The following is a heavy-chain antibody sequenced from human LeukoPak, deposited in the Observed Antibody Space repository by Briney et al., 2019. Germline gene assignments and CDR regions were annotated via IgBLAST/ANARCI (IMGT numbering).Heavy chain of an antibody. Sequence: ASVKVSCKASGYTFTSYGISWVRQAPGQGLEWMGWISAYNGNTNYAQKLQGRVTMTTDTSTSTAYMELRSLRSDDTAVYYCAKDFSYDSSESFDYWGQGTLVTVSS. CDR2: ISAYNGNT. CDR3: AKDFSYDSSESFDY. J-gene: IGHJ4*02. CDR1: GYTFTSYG. D-gene: IGHD3-22*01. V-gene: IGHV1-18*01.